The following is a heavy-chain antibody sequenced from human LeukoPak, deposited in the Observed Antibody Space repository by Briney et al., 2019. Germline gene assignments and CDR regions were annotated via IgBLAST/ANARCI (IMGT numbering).Heavy chain of an antibody. D-gene: IGHD1-26*01. CDR1: GFTFSNAW. CDR2: IKSKTDGGTT. J-gene: IGHJ3*02. Sequence: GGSLRLSCAASGFTFSNAWMSWVRQAPGKGLEGVGRIKSKTDGGTTDYSAPVKGRFTISRDDSKNTLYLQMNSLKTEDTAVYYCTTDSGSYAPDAFYIWGQGTMVTVSS. V-gene: IGHV3-15*01. CDR3: TTDSGSYAPDAFYI.